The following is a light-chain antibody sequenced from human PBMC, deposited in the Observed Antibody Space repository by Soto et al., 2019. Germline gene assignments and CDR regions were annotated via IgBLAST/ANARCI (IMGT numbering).Light chain of an antibody. Sequence: QSVLTQPASVSGSPGQSITISCTGTSSDVGGYNYVSWYQQHPGKAPKFMIYDVSNRPSRVSNRFSGSKSGNTASLTISGLQAEDEADYYCSSYTSSSTLYVFGTGTKLTVL. CDR1: SSDVGGYNY. CDR3: SSYTSSSTLYV. CDR2: DVS. V-gene: IGLV2-14*01. J-gene: IGLJ1*01.